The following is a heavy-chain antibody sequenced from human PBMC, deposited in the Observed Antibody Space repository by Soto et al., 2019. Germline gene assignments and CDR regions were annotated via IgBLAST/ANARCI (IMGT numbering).Heavy chain of an antibody. Sequence: VQVVASGGGLVQPGRSLRLSCAVSGFRFEQYVMHWVRQAPGKGLECVSTVSPTGDIVAYAGAVEGRFTLSRDNATRSLYLQMNSLKCDDTAFYYCLKDAPNGSIDDWGQGTLVTVSS. CDR3: LKDAPNGSIDD. D-gene: IGHD3-10*01. J-gene: IGHJ4*02. CDR2: VSPTGDIV. V-gene: IGHV3-9*01. CDR1: GFRFEQYV.